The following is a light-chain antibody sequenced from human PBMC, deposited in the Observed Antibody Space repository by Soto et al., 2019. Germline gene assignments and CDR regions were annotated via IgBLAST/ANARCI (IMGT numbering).Light chain of an antibody. CDR2: DAS. V-gene: IGKV1-33*01. Sequence: DIQMTQSPSSLSASVGDRVTITCQASQDISNYLNWYQQTPGKAPNLLFYDASNLETGVPSRFSGSGSGTDFAFTISSLQPEDIAPYYCPRFTFGPGTKVDIQ. CDR3: PRFT. J-gene: IGKJ3*01. CDR1: QDISNY.